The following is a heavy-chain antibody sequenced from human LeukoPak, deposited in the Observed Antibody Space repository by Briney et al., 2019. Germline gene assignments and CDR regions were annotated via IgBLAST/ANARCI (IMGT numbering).Heavy chain of an antibody. Sequence: GGSLRLSCAASGFTFSSYDIHWVRQAPGKGPEWVAFIRYDGTDKYYADSVKGRFTISRDNSKNTLYLQMNSLRAEDTAVYYCAKDRLSAMVPYYFDYWGQGTLVTVSS. CDR3: AKDRLSAMVPYYFDY. CDR2: IRYDGTDK. J-gene: IGHJ4*02. D-gene: IGHD5-18*01. CDR1: GFTFSSYD. V-gene: IGHV3-30*02.